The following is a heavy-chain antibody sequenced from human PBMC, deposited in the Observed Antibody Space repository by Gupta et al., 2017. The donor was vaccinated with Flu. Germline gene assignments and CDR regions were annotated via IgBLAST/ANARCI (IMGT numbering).Heavy chain of an antibody. D-gene: IGHD7-27*01. Sequence: QVQLVQSGAEVKEPGASVKVSCKASGYTFTSYDINWVRQATGQGLEWLGWMNPSSGNTGYAQKFQGRVILTRDISISTAYMELSSLRSDDTAVYYCARNLWETGDFDDGGQGALVTVSS. J-gene: IGHJ4*02. CDR3: ARNLWETGDFDD. V-gene: IGHV1-8*01. CDR1: GYTFTSYD. CDR2: MNPSSGNT.